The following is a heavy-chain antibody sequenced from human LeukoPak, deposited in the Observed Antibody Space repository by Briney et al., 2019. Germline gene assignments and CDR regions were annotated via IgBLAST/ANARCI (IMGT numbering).Heavy chain of an antibody. CDR1: GGSISSSSYY. Sequence: SETLSLTCTVSGGSISSSSYYWGWIRQPPGKGLEWIGSIYYSGSTCYNPSLKSRVTISVDTSKNQFSLKLSSVTAADTAVYYCARDRTGYFDYWGQGTLVTVSS. CDR2: IYYSGST. D-gene: IGHD4-17*01. J-gene: IGHJ4*02. V-gene: IGHV4-39*07. CDR3: ARDRTGYFDY.